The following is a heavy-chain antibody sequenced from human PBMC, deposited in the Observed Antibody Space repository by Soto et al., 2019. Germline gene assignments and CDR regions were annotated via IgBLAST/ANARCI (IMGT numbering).Heavy chain of an antibody. CDR2: ISSSGSTI. J-gene: IGHJ3*02. CDR1: GFTFSSYE. V-gene: IGHV3-48*03. CDR3: ARADLDAFDI. Sequence: TGGSLRLSCAASGFTFSSYEMNWVRQAPGKGLEWVSYISSSGSTIYYADSVKGRFTISRDNAKNSLYLQMNSLRAEDTAVYYCARADLDAFDIWGQGTMVTVSS.